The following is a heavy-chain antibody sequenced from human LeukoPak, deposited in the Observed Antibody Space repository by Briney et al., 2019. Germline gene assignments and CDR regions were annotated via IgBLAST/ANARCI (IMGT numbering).Heavy chain of an antibody. CDR3: AHSRSYDILTGYYGGNWFDP. CDR1: GGSISSYYW. V-gene: IGHV2-5*08. CDR2: IYWDDDK. Sequence: ALSLTCTVSGGSISSYYWSWIRQPPGKALEWLALIYWDDDKRYSPSLKSGLTITKDTSKNQVVLTMTNMDPVDTATYYCAHSRSYDILTGYYGGNWFDPWGQGTLVTVSS. J-gene: IGHJ5*02. D-gene: IGHD3-9*01.